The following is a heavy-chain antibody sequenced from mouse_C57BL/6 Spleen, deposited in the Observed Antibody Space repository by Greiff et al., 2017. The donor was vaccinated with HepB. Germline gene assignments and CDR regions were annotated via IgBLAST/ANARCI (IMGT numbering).Heavy chain of an antibody. D-gene: IGHD1-1*01. CDR2: ISSGGDYI. J-gene: IGHJ2*01. CDR1: GFTFSSYA. CDR3: TRGDYYGSSSLFDY. V-gene: IGHV5-9-1*02. Sequence: EVQVVESGEGLVKPGGSLKLSCAASGFTFSSYAMSWVRQTPEKRLEWVAYISSGGDYIYYADTVKGRFTISRDNARNTLYLQMSSLKSEDTAMYYCTRGDYYGSSSLFDYWGQGTTLTVSS.